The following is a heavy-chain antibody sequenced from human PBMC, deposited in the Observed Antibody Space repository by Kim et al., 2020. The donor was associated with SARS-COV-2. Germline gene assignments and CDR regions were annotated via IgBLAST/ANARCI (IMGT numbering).Heavy chain of an antibody. D-gene: IGHD4-17*01. CDR3: ATHYGDHTPTFDY. CDR1: GYTFSSYA. J-gene: IGHJ4*02. CDR2: IHTHDGRT. Sequence: ASVKVSCKASGYTFSSYAISWVRQAPGQGLEWMGWIHTHDGRTQFSPSLQDRLTVTSDTSARTVFLELRSLTLDDTAVYYCATHYGDHTPTFDYWGQGTLVTVS. V-gene: IGHV1-18*01.